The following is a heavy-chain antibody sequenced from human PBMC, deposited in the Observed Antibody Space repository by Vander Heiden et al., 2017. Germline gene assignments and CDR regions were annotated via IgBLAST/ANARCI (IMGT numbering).Heavy chain of an antibody. CDR1: GGSISSSSYY. J-gene: IGHJ6*02. CDR3: ARHYDYVWGSYYYYGMDV. CDR2: IYDSGST. D-gene: IGHD3-16*01. V-gene: IGHV4-39*01. Sequence: QLQLQESGPGLVKPSETLSLTCTVPGGSISSSSYYWGWIRQPPGKGLEWIGSIYDSGSTYYNPALKSRVTISVDTSKNQFSLKLRSVTAADTAVYYCARHYDYVWGSYYYYGMDVWGQGTTVTVSS.